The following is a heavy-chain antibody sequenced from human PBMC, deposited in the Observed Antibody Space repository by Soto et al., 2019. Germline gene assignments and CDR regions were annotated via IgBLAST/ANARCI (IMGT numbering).Heavy chain of an antibody. CDR3: AKDDSITMGGVGHRNRNYYGRDV. D-gene: IGHD3-16*01. J-gene: IGHJ6*02. Sequence: QPGGSLRLSCAASGFTFSSYAMSWVRQAPGKGLEWVSAISGSGGSTYYADSVKGRFTISRDNSKNTLYLQMNSLRAEDTAVYYCAKDDSITMGGVGHRNRNYYGRDVWGQGTTVT. V-gene: IGHV3-23*01. CDR2: ISGSGGST. CDR1: GFTFSSYA.